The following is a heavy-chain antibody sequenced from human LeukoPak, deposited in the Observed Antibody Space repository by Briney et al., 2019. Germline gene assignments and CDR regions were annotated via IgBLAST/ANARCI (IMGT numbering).Heavy chain of an antibody. CDR1: GFTFSSYS. D-gene: IGHD3-22*01. J-gene: IGHJ5*02. Sequence: GGSLRLSCAASGFTFSSYSMNWVHQAPGKGLEWVSYISSSSSTIYYADSVKGRFTISRDNAKNSLYLQMNSLRAEDTAVYYCARGLLFTYYYDSSGYYYDGWFDPWGQGTLVTVSS. CDR3: ARGLLFTYYYDSSGYYYDGWFDP. V-gene: IGHV3-48*01. CDR2: ISSSSSTI.